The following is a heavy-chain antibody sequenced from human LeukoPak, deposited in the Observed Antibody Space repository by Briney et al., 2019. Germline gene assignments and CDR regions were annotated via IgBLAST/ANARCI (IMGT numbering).Heavy chain of an antibody. CDR1: GYTFFNFA. Sequence: ASVKLSCKAAGYTFFNFAINSGRQAPGQRPGGRGWINAGNGNTKHSQKLPGRVTITTDPSASTAYMELSGLTSEDTAVYYCARGPRAAADDYWGQGTLVTVSP. CDR2: INAGNGNT. V-gene: IGHV1-3*01. D-gene: IGHD6-13*01. J-gene: IGHJ4*02. CDR3: ARGPRAAADDY.